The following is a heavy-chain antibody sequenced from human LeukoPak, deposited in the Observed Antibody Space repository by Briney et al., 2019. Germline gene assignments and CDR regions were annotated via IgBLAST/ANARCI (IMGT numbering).Heavy chain of an antibody. D-gene: IGHD6-13*01. Sequence: SETLSLTCTVSGGSINSYYWSWIRQPPGRGLEWIGSIHYSGSTSYNPSLRSRVTISVDKSKNQFFLKLSSVTATDTAVYYCARRLHRSSWSSYFDYWGQETLVTVSS. J-gene: IGHJ4*02. CDR3: ARRLHRSSWSSYFDY. CDR2: IHYSGST. V-gene: IGHV4-59*01. CDR1: GGSINSYY.